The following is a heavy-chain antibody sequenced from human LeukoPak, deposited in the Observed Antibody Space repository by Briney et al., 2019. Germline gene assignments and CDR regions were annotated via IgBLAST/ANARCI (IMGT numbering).Heavy chain of an antibody. Sequence: ASVKVSCKVSGYTLTELSMHWVRQAPGKGLEWMGGFDPEDGETIYAQKFQGRVTMTEDTSTDTAYMELSSLRSEDTVVYYCATLHRKLAGGYNWFDPWGQGTLVTVSS. CDR3: ATLHRKLAGGYNWFDP. D-gene: IGHD6-13*01. J-gene: IGHJ5*02. CDR1: GYTLTELS. CDR2: FDPEDGET. V-gene: IGHV1-24*01.